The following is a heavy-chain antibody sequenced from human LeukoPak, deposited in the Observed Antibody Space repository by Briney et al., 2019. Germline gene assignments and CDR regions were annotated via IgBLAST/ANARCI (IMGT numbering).Heavy chain of an antibody. Sequence: GGSLRLSCAAYGFTFSSYAMSWVRQAPGKGLEWVSAISGSGGSTYYADSVKGRFTISRDNSKNTLYLQMNSLRAEDTAVYYCAKSITMVRGVIPFDYWGQGTLVTVSS. CDR1: GFTFSSYA. V-gene: IGHV3-23*01. D-gene: IGHD3-10*01. CDR2: ISGSGGST. J-gene: IGHJ4*02. CDR3: AKSITMVRGVIPFDY.